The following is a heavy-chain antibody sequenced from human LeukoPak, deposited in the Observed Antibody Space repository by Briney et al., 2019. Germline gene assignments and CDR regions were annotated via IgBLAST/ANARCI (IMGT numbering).Heavy chain of an antibody. Sequence: SETLSLTCAVYGWTFSGYCWSWIRQPPGKGLEWVVVINLSGSTNYNPSLKSRVTISVETSTNKFLLKLSSVTAADTAVYYCARHYGYYYGSWRPNWFYPWGQGTLVTVS. D-gene: IGHD3-10*01. V-gene: IGHV4-34*01. CDR2: INLSGST. CDR1: GWTFSGYC. J-gene: IGHJ5*02. CDR3: ARHYGYYYGSWRPNWFYP.